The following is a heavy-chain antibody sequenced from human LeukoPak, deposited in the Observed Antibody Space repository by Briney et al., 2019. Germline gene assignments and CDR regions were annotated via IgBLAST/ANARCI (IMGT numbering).Heavy chain of an antibody. CDR1: GFTFTIFG. Sequence: QSGGSLRLSCAASGFTFTIFGLDWVRQAPGKVPEWVSYIDARSGITYYADSVQGRFTISRDNAQESVFLQMNSLRADDTAVYYCARTYDFGRGPPGDAFDNWGPGTLVTVSS. V-gene: IGHV3-48*01. D-gene: IGHD3-3*01. CDR3: ARTYDFGRGPPGDAFDN. CDR2: IDARSGIT. J-gene: IGHJ3*02.